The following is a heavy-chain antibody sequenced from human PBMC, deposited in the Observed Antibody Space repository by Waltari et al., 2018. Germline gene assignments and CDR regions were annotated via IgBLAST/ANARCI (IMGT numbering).Heavy chain of an antibody. CDR3: TRVASLGYCSGRGCCWCDS. CDR2: FYDSGTT. D-gene: IGHD2-15*01. Sequence: QPLLQESGPGLVQPSETLSLTCNVTGDSISSSDYCWGWIPQSPGKGLEWIGFFYDSGTTYYIPSHHSRVTISADTSKNHFSLNRRSVTVADTAVYFCTRVASLGYCSGRGCCWCDSWGQGALVTVSS. CDR1: GDSISSSDYC. J-gene: IGHJ5*01. V-gene: IGHV4-39*02.